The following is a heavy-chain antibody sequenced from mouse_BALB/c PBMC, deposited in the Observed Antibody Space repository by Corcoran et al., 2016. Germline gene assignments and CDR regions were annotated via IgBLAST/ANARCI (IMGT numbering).Heavy chain of an antibody. CDR3: AMDY. Sequence: VQLQQPGAELVKTGASVKLSCTASGFHIKDTYMHWVKQRPEQVLEWSGRIDPANGNTKYDPKFQGKATITADTSSNTAYLQLSSLTSEDTAVYYCAMDYWGQGTSVTVSS. J-gene: IGHJ4*01. V-gene: IGHV14-3*02. CDR1: GFHIKDTY. CDR2: IDPANGNT.